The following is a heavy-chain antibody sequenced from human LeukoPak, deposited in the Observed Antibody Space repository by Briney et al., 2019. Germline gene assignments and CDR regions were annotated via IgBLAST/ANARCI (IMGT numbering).Heavy chain of an antibody. V-gene: IGHV4-39*01. D-gene: IGHD3-22*01. J-gene: IGHJ4*02. CDR1: GGSPSSSSYY. CDR3: APYYYDSSGYYY. CDR2: IYYSGST. Sequence: PSETLSLTCTVSGGSPSSSSYYWGWIRQPPGKGLEWVGSIYYSGSTYYNPSPKSRVTISVDTSKNQFSLKLSSVTAADTAVYYCAPYYYDSSGYYYWGQGTLVTVSS.